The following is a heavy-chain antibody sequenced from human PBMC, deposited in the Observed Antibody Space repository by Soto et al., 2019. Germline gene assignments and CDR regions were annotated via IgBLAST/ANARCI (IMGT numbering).Heavy chain of an antibody. CDR2: IYYSGST. CDR1: GGSISSGDYY. CDR3: ARPGGYYYDSSGYYYGDAFDI. V-gene: IGHV4-30-4*01. J-gene: IGHJ3*02. Sequence: QVQLQESGPGLVKPSQTLSLTCTVSGGSISSGDYYWSWIRQPPGKGLEWIGYIYYSGSTYYNPSRKSRVTISVDKSKNQSPLKLSSVTAADTAVYYCARPGGYYYDSSGYYYGDAFDIWGQGTMVTVSS. D-gene: IGHD3-22*01.